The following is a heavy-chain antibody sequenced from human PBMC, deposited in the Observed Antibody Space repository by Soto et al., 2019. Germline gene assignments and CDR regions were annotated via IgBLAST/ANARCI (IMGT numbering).Heavy chain of an antibody. CDR2: IHYSGNS. CDR3: ARDRPYSSGHSFDY. V-gene: IGHV4-59*01. Sequence: QVQLQESGPGLVRPSETLSLTCTVSGGSISSYYWNWILQAPGKGLEWIGYIHYSGNSDYNPSLKSRVTISVDTSKNQFSLKLSSVTAADTAVYYCARDRPYSSGHSFDYWGQGTLVTVSS. J-gene: IGHJ4*02. CDR1: GGSISSYY. D-gene: IGHD6-25*01.